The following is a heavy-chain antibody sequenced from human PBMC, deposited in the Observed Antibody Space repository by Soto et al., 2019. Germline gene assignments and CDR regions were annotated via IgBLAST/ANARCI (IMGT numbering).Heavy chain of an antibody. Sequence: ASVKVSCKASGCTFTSYAMHWVRQAPGQRLEWMGWINAGNGNTKYSQKFQGRVTITMDTSAGTAYMELSSLRSEDTAVYYCARSIVVVTALDYWGQGTLVTVSS. J-gene: IGHJ4*02. V-gene: IGHV1-3*01. D-gene: IGHD2-21*02. CDR3: ARSIVVVTALDY. CDR1: GCTFTSYA. CDR2: INAGNGNT.